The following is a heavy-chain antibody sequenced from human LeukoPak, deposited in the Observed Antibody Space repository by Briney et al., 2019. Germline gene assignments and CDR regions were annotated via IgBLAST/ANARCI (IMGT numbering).Heavy chain of an antibody. CDR3: AKVQWLVPTFDY. D-gene: IGHD6-19*01. CDR2: ISGGGST. J-gene: IGHJ4*02. Sequence: SGGSLRLSCAASGFTFSSYAMSWVRQAPGKGLEWVSGISGGGSTYYADSVKGRFAISRDSSKSTLFLQMNSLRAEDTAVYYCAKVQWLVPTFDYWGQGTLVTVSS. CDR1: GFTFSSYA. V-gene: IGHV3-23*01.